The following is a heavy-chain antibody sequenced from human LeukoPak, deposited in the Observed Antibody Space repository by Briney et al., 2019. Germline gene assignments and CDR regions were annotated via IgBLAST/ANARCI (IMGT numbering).Heavy chain of an antibody. J-gene: IGHJ4*02. CDR1: GDSISSCY. Sequence: SETLSLTCTVSGDSISSCYWSWIRQPPGKGLEWIGYISTSGSTNYNTSLKSRVTISVDTSKNQVSLKLNSVTAADTAVYYCARHKYSSSSKIYYFDYWGQGTLVTVSS. D-gene: IGHD6-6*01. CDR2: ISTSGST. CDR3: ARHKYSSSSKIYYFDY. V-gene: IGHV4-4*09.